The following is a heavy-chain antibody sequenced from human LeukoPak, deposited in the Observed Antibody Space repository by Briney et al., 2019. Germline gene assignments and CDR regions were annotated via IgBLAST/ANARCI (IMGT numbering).Heavy chain of an antibody. CDR2: INHSGYT. D-gene: IGHD4-17*01. V-gene: IGHV4-34*01. CDR3: TRMSTGHDY. J-gene: IGHJ4*02. Sequence: SETLSLTCAVSGVSFNDYYWSWVRQTPGKGLEWIGEINHSGYTNDSPSLKSRVTLSIDTSRKQFSLNLRSVTVADTGIYYCTRMSTGHDYWGQGKLVTVSS. CDR1: GVSFNDYY.